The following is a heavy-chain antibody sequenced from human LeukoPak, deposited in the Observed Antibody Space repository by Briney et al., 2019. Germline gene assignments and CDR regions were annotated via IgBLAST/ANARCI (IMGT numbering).Heavy chain of an antibody. Sequence: SETLSLTCTASGGSISSYYWSWIRQPPGKGLEWIGYIYYSGSTNYNPSLKSRVTISVDTSKNQFSLKLSSVTAANTAVYYCARVVVTREYYYCGMDVWGQGTTVTVSS. V-gene: IGHV4-59*01. CDR2: IYYSGST. CDR3: ARVVVTREYYYCGMDV. CDR1: GGSISSYY. J-gene: IGHJ6*02. D-gene: IGHD4-23*01.